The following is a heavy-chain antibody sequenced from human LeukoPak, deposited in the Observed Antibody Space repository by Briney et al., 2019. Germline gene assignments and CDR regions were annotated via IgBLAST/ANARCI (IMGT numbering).Heavy chain of an antibody. Sequence: GGSLRLSCAASGFTFSSYSMNWVRQAPGKGLEWVSSISSSSSYIYYADSVKGRFTISRDNAKNSLYLQMNSLRAEDTAVYYCARDGLSSSWYDPLLRTTRLNWFDSWGQGTLVTVSS. D-gene: IGHD6-13*01. V-gene: IGHV3-21*01. J-gene: IGHJ5*01. CDR1: GFTFSSYS. CDR2: ISSSSSYI. CDR3: ARDGLSSSWYDPLLRTTRLNWFDS.